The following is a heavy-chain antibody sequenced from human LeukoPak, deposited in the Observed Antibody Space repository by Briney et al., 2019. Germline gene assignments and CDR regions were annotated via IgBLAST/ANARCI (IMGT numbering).Heavy chain of an antibody. Sequence: PSETLSRTCAVYGVSFSDYYLSWIRQPPGKGLEWIGEINHSGSTNYNPSPKSRVTISVDTSKKQFSLKLTSVTAADAAVYYCARIVVVPTAIYYYYYGMDVWGQGTTVTVSS. D-gene: IGHD2-2*01. CDR3: ARIVVVPTAIYYYYYGMDV. V-gene: IGHV4-34*01. CDR1: GVSFSDYY. J-gene: IGHJ6*02. CDR2: INHSGST.